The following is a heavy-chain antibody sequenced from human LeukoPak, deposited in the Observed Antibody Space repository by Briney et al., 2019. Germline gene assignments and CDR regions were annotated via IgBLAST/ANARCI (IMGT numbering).Heavy chain of an antibody. Sequence: SGGSLRLSCAASGFTFDDYAMHWVRQAPGKGLEWVSGISWNSGSIGYADSVKGRFTISRDNAKNTLYLQMNSLRAEDTAVYYCARERQYFDYWGQGTLVTVSS. J-gene: IGHJ4*02. CDR1: GFTFDDYA. V-gene: IGHV3-9*01. CDR2: ISWNSGSI. CDR3: ARERQYFDY.